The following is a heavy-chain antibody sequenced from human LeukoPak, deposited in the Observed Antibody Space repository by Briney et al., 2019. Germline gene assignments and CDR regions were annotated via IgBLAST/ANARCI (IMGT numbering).Heavy chain of an antibody. CDR2: INPNSGGT. D-gene: IGHD5-24*01. V-gene: IGHV1-2*04. Sequence: ASVKVSCKASGYTFTGYYMHWVRQAPGQGLEWMGWINPNSGGTNYAQKLQGWVTMTRDTSISTAYMELSRLRSDDTAVYYCARDRDATHYYYGMDVWGQGTTVTVSS. CDR1: GYTFTGYY. J-gene: IGHJ6*02. CDR3: ARDRDATHYYYGMDV.